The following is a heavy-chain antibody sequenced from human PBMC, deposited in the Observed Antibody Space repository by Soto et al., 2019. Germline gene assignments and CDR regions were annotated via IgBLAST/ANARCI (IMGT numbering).Heavy chain of an antibody. CDR2: ISAYNGNT. CDR1: GYTFTSYG. D-gene: IGHD2-2*01. V-gene: IGHV1-18*01. CDR3: ARDRPGGCSSTSCYAPLDAFDI. Sequence: QVQLVQSGAEVKKPGASVKVSCKASGYTFTSYGISWVRQAPGQGLEWMGWISAYNGNTNYAQKLQGRVTMTTDTSTSTAYMELRSLRSDDTAVYYCARDRPGGCSSTSCYAPLDAFDIWGQGTMVTVSS. J-gene: IGHJ3*02.